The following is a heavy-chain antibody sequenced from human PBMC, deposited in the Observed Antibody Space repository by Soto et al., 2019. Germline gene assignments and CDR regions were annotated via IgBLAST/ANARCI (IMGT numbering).Heavy chain of an antibody. J-gene: IGHJ5*02. Sequence: PSETLSLTCTVSGAALSSGGYFYTWVRQPPGKGLEGLGYIYYSGGTNDNPSLKSRATISLDKSKSQFSLRLISVTAADTAVYYCTREQSDDNYFDPWGQGTLVTVSS. CDR1: GAALSSGGYF. V-gene: IGHV4-61*08. CDR2: IYYSGGT. D-gene: IGHD6-19*01. CDR3: TREQSDDNYFDP.